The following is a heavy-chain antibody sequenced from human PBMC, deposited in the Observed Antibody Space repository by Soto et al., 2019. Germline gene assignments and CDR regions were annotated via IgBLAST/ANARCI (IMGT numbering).Heavy chain of an antibody. Sequence: EVQLVESGGGLVQPGRSLRLSCAASGFTFDDYAMHWVRQAPGKGLEWVSGISWNSGSIGYADSVKGRFTISRDNAKNSLYLQMNSLRAEDTALYYCALCHLGVVVANFDYWGQGTLVTVSS. CDR2: ISWNSGSI. CDR3: ALCHLGVVVANFDY. CDR1: GFTFDDYA. J-gene: IGHJ4*02. D-gene: IGHD2-15*01. V-gene: IGHV3-9*01.